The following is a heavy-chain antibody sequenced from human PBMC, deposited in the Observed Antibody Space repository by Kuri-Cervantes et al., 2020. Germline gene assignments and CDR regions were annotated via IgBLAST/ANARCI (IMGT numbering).Heavy chain of an antibody. Sequence: GESLKISCAASGFTFSSYSMNWVRQAPGKGLEWVSSISSSSSYIYYADSVKGRFTISRDNAKNSLYLQMNSLRAEDTAVYYCAKRRGPGAAAFDYWGQGTLVTDSS. D-gene: IGHD6-13*01. CDR2: ISSSSSYI. CDR1: GFTFSSYS. V-gene: IGHV3-21*01. J-gene: IGHJ4*02. CDR3: AKRRGPGAAAFDY.